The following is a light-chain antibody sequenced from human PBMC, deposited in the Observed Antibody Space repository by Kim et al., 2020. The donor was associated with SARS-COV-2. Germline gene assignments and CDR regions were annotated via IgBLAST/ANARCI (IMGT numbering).Light chain of an antibody. CDR1: SLRSYY. V-gene: IGLV3-19*01. Sequence: SSELTQDPAVSVALGQTVRITCQGDSLRSYYASWYQQKPGQAPVLVIYGKNNRPSGIPDRFSGSSSGNTASLNITGAQAEDEADYYCNSLDSSGNRWVFGGGTQLTVL. J-gene: IGLJ3*02. CDR3: NSLDSSGNRWV. CDR2: GKN.